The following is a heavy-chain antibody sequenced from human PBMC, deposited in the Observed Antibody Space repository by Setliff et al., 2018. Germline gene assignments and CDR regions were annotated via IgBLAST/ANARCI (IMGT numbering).Heavy chain of an antibody. CDR1: GGSISSYY. CDR3: ARTRGSSGWLNWFDP. Sequence: SETLSLTCTVSGGSISSYYWSWIRQPPGKGLEWIGYIYYSGSTNYNPSLKSRVTISVDTSKNQFSLKLNSVTAADTAVYYCARTRGSSGWLNWFDPWGQGTLVTVSS. J-gene: IGHJ5*02. D-gene: IGHD6-19*01. V-gene: IGHV4-59*08. CDR2: IYYSGST.